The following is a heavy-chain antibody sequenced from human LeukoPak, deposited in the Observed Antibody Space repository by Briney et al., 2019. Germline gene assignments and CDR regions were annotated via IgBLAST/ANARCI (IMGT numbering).Heavy chain of an antibody. D-gene: IGHD6-13*01. CDR1: GFTFSDYY. CDR2: ISSSGSTI. Sequence: GGSLRLSCAASGFTFSDYYMSWIRQAPGKGLEWVSYISSSGSTIYYADSVKGRLTISRDNAKNSLYLQMNSLRAEDTAVYYCAREARYSSSWYYFDYWGQGTLVTVSS. J-gene: IGHJ4*02. CDR3: AREARYSSSWYYFDY. V-gene: IGHV3-11*04.